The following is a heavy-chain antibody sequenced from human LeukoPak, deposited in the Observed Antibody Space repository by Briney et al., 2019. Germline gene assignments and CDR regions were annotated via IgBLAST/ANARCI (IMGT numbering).Heavy chain of an antibody. CDR3: ARGEYDILTGYYGSWFDP. Sequence: GASVKVSCKASGYTFTNYYITWVRQAPGQGLEWMGWISAYNGYTNYAQKFQGRVTITADESTSTAYMELSSLRSEDTAVYYCARGEYDILTGYYGSWFDPWGQGTLVTVSS. CDR1: GYTFTNYY. V-gene: IGHV1-18*01. D-gene: IGHD3-9*01. CDR2: ISAYNGYT. J-gene: IGHJ5*02.